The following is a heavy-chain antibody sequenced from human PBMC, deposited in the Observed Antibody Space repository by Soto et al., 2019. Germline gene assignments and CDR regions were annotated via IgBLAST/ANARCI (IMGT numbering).Heavy chain of an antibody. CDR3: VRGGIAGNGFDP. CDR1: RGYSVSSGGY. D-gene: IGHD2-15*01. V-gene: IGHV4-31*03. J-gene: IGHJ5*02. CDR2: IFHSGST. Sequence: YSVVRGYSVSSGGYDTCIRQPPGKGLEWLGYIFHSGSTLYNPSLRGRLTLSADTSRNQLSLYLTSVTAADTAVYYCVRGGIAGNGFDPWGQGILVTVSS.